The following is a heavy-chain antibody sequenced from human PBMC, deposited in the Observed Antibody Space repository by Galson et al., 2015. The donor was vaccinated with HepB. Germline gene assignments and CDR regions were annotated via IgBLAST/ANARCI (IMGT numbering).Heavy chain of an antibody. CDR2: IYWNDDK. V-gene: IGHV2-5*01. Sequence: PALVKPTQTLTLTCTFSGFSLSTSGVGVGWIRQPPGKALEWLALIYWNDDKRYSPSLKSRLTITKDTSKNQVVLTMTNMDPVDTATYYCAHSQSFEYCSSTSCQINWFDPWGQGTLVTVSS. D-gene: IGHD2-2*01. CDR1: GFSLSTSGVG. J-gene: IGHJ5*02. CDR3: AHSQSFEYCSSTSCQINWFDP.